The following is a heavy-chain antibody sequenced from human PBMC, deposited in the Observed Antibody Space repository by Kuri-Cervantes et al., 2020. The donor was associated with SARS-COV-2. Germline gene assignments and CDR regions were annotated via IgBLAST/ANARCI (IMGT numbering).Heavy chain of an antibody. CDR2: INPNSGGT. D-gene: IGHD6-13*01. Sequence: ASVKVSCKASGYTFTGYYMHWVRQAPGQGLEWMGWINPNSGGTNYAQKFQGRVTMTRDTSISTAYIELSGLRPDDAAVYYCARDAVLAAGYFNYWGQGTLVTVSS. CDR3: ARDAVLAAGYFNY. CDR1: GYTFTGYY. J-gene: IGHJ4*02. V-gene: IGHV1-2*02.